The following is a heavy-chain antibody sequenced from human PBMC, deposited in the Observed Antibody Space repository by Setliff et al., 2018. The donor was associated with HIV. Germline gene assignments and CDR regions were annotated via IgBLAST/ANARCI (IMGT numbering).Heavy chain of an antibody. CDR3: ARGYDVVTGSPLYYMDV. J-gene: IGHJ6*03. Sequence: PSETLSLTCTVSGGSISSETFSWNWIRQPAGKGLEWIGRIYTSGSTDYNPSLKSRVTTSVDTSKNQFSLKLSSVTAADTAVYYCARGYDVVTGSPLYYMDVWGKGTTVTVS. V-gene: IGHV4-61*02. CDR1: GGSISSETFS. D-gene: IGHD3-9*01. CDR2: IYTSGST.